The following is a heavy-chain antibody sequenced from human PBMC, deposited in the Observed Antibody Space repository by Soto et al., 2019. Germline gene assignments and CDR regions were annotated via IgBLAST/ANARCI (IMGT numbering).Heavy chain of an antibody. Sequence: GGSLRLSCAASGFTFSTYAMHWVRQAPGKGLEWVAVISYDGSNKYHADSVKGRFTISRDNSKNTLYLQMNSLRAEDTAVYYCASARRMTTVTTKEPFDYWGQGTLVTVSS. CDR1: GFTFSTYA. CDR3: ASARRMTTVTTKEPFDY. V-gene: IGHV3-30-3*01. J-gene: IGHJ4*02. CDR2: ISYDGSNK. D-gene: IGHD4-17*01.